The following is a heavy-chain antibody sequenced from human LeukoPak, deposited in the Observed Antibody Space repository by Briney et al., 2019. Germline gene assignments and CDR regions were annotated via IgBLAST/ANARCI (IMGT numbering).Heavy chain of an antibody. CDR3: ARDRGSIVGGSLMWRFDP. CDR1: GYTFTSYY. CDR2: IIPSGGFT. J-gene: IGHJ5*02. Sequence: ASVKVSCKASGYTFTSYYIHWVRQAPGQGLEWMGIIIPSGGFTTYAQKFQGRITMTRDTSTSTVYMELSSLRSDDTAVYYCARDRGSIVGGSLMWRFDPWGQGTLVTVSS. D-gene: IGHD1-26*01. V-gene: IGHV1-46*01.